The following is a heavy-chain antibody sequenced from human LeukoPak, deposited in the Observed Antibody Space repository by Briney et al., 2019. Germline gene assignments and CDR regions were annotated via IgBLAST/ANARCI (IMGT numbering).Heavy chain of an antibody. V-gene: IGHV1-2*02. Sequence: ASLKVSCKATGYTFTGYYMHWVRQAPGQGLEWMGWINPNSGGTNYAQKFQGRVTMTRDTSISTAYMELSRLRSDDTAVYYCARVGIFGVVIINYFDYWGQGTLVTVSS. CDR2: INPNSGGT. D-gene: IGHD3-3*01. CDR1: GYTFTGYY. J-gene: IGHJ4*02. CDR3: ARVGIFGVVIINYFDY.